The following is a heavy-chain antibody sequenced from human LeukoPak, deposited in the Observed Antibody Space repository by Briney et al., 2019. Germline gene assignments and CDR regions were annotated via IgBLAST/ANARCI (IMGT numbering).Heavy chain of an antibody. J-gene: IGHJ5*02. V-gene: IGHV4-59*01. D-gene: IGHD3-10*01. Sequence: KSSETLSLTCTVSGGSISSYYWSWIRQPPGKGLEWIGYIYYSGSTNYNSSLKSRVTISVDTSKNQFSLKLSSVTAADTAVYYCARGLWFRDLLSPSCFDPWGQGTLVTVSS. CDR2: IYYSGST. CDR1: GGSISSYY. CDR3: ARGLWFRDLLSPSCFDP.